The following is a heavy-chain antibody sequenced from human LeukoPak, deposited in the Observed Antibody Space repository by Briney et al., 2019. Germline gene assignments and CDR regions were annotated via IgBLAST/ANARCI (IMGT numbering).Heavy chain of an antibody. CDR1: GYSISSGYY. CDR3: ARDPYPIPYSHYVANWFDP. CDR2: IYHSGST. J-gene: IGHJ5*02. Sequence: PSETLSLTCTVSGYSISSGYYWGWIRQPPGQGLGWIGSIYHSGSTYYKPSLKGRVTISGDTAKNQVSLKMNSVSAGDTAVYYCARDPYPIPYSHYVANWFDPWGQGTLVTVSS. D-gene: IGHD4-11*01. V-gene: IGHV4-38-2*02.